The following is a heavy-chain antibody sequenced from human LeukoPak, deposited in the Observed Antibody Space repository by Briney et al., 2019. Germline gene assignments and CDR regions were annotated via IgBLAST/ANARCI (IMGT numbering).Heavy chain of an antibody. V-gene: IGHV1-69*04. J-gene: IGHJ5*02. CDR2: IIPILGIA. CDR3: ARDRPVDTAMGFDP. CDR1: GGTFISYA. D-gene: IGHD5-18*01. Sequence: SVKVSCKAAGGTFISYAISWVRQTPGQGLEWMGRIIPILGIANYAQKFQGRVTITADKSTSTAYMELSSLRSEDTAVYYCARDRPVDTAMGFDPWGQGTLVTVSS.